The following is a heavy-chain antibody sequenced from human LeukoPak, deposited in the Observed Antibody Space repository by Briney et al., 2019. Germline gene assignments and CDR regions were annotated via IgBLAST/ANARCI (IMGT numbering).Heavy chain of an antibody. CDR3: ATLTRSRDFWSGDYRGSASDP. CDR2: IYPGDADT. Sequence: GESLKISCKGSGYSFTSYWIGWVRQMPGKGLEWMGIIYPGDADTRYSPAFQGQVTISADKSITTAYLQWSSLKASDTAMYYCATLTRSRDFWSGDYRGSASDPWGQGTLVTVSS. CDR1: GYSFTSYW. V-gene: IGHV5-51*01. J-gene: IGHJ5*02. D-gene: IGHD3-3*01.